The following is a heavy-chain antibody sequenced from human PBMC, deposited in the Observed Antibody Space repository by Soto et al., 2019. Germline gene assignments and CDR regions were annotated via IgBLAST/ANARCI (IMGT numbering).Heavy chain of an antibody. J-gene: IGHJ4*02. V-gene: IGHV3-23*01. CDR3: AKDRGASGCPEFDC. D-gene: IGHD6-19*01. CDR2: ITADGGGT. Sequence: GGSLRLSCTASGFTFSSYIMNWVRQAPGKGLEWISTITADGGGTFYADSVKGRFTISRDNSKNTLYLQMDNLRAEDTALYYCAKDRGASGCPEFDCWGQGTQVTVS. CDR1: GFTFSSYI.